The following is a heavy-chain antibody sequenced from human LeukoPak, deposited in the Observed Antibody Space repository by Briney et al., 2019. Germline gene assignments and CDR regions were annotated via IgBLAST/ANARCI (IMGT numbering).Heavy chain of an antibody. CDR2: ISYDGSNK. Sequence: GRSLRLSCAASGFTFSSYARHWVRQAPGKGLEWVAVISYDGSNKYYADSVKGRFTISRDNSKNTLYLQMNSLRAEDTAVYYCAREDSSGYFLAYWGQGTLVTVSS. V-gene: IGHV3-30-3*01. CDR1: GFTFSSYA. D-gene: IGHD3-22*01. CDR3: AREDSSGYFLAY. J-gene: IGHJ4*02.